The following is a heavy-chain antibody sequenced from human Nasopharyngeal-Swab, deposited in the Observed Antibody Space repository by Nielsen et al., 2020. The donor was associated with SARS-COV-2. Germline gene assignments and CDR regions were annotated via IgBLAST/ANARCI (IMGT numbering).Heavy chain of an antibody. V-gene: IGHV3-30*04. D-gene: IGHD3-16*01. J-gene: IGHJ6*02. CDR2: ISYDGSNK. Sequence: GESLKISCVGSGFSFSSFTMHWVRQAPGKGLEWVAVISYDGSNKKYADSVKGRFTISRDNSKNTLYLQMNSLRAEDTAVYYCARARGGGYYYGMDVWGQGTTVTVSS. CDR3: ARARGGGYYYGMDV. CDR1: GFSFSSFT.